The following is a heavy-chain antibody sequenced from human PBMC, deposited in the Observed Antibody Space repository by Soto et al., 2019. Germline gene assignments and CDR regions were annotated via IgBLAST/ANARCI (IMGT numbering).Heavy chain of an antibody. CDR2: INHSGST. J-gene: IGHJ6*02. D-gene: IGHD6-6*01. CDR3: GRVQSSIWSSAYLIDV. CDR1: GGSFSGYY. Sequence: SETLSLTCAVYGGSFSGYYWSWIRQPPGKGLEWIGEINHSGSTNYNPSLKSRGTISVDTSKNQFSLTLSSVTAADTAVYYCGRVQSSIWSSAYLIDVWRQGTTVNVS. V-gene: IGHV4-34*01.